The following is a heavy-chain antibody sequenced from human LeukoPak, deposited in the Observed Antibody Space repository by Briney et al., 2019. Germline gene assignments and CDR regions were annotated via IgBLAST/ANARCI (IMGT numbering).Heavy chain of an antibody. J-gene: IGHJ3*02. CDR1: GYTFTGYY. D-gene: IGHD3-3*01. V-gene: IGHV1-2*02. CDR2: INPNSGGT. Sequence: GASVKVSCKASGYTFTGYYMHWVRQAPGQGLEWMGWINPNSGGTNYAQKFQGRVTMTRDTSISTAYMELSRLRSDDTAVYYCARVLNFGVVTPPRGAFDIWGQGTMVTVSS. CDR3: ARVLNFGVVTPPRGAFDI.